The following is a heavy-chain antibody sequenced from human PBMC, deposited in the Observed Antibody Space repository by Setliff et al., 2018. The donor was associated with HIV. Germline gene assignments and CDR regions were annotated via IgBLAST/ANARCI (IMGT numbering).Heavy chain of an antibody. J-gene: IGHJ6*02. CDR1: GYTFTNFG. V-gene: IGHV1-18*01. CDR3: ARLGSGWSDSYYYAMDI. D-gene: IGHD6-19*01. CDR2: ISPNFGHT. Sequence: ASVKVSCKTSGYTFTNFGISWVRQAPGHGLEWMGWISPNFGHTNYAQNFHGRITLTVDTSTSRAYMELRSLRSDDTAVYFCARLGSGWSDSYYYAMDIWGQGTTVTVSS.